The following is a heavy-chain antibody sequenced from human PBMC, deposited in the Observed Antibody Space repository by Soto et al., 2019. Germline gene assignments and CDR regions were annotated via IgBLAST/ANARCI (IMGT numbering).Heavy chain of an antibody. Sequence: PSETLSLTCTVSGGSITSSSYYWGWIRQPPGKGLEWIGSIYYSGSTYYNPSLKSRVSMSVDTSKNQFSLKLSSVTAADTAVYHCARQGAYFHESSGYEFDHWGQGTLVTVSS. J-gene: IGHJ4*02. CDR2: IYYSGST. V-gene: IGHV4-39*01. D-gene: IGHD3-22*01. CDR3: ARQGAYFHESSGYEFDH. CDR1: GGSITSSSYY.